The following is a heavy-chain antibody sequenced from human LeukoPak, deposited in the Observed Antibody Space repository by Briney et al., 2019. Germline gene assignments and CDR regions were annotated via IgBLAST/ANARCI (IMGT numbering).Heavy chain of an antibody. J-gene: IGHJ4*02. CDR3: ARDRTRDCSGGSCYRHYFDY. CDR1: GFTFSSYG. D-gene: IGHD2-15*01. V-gene: IGHV3-33*01. CDR2: IWYDGSNK. Sequence: GGSLRLSCAVSGFTFSSYGMHWVRQAPGKGLEWVAVIWYDGSNKYYADSVRGRFTISRDNSKNTLYLLMNSLRAEDSAVYYCARDRTRDCSGGSCYRHYFDYWGQGTLVSVSS.